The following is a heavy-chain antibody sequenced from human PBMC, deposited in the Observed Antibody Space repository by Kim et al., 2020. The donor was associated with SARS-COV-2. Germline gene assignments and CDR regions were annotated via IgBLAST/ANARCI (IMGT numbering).Heavy chain of an antibody. J-gene: IGHJ4*02. V-gene: IGHV3-11*01. D-gene: IGHD3-10*01. CDR3: ARARSMVRGVISPLGY. Sequence: VKGRFTISRDNAKNSLYLQMNSLRAEDTAVYYCARARSMVRGVISPLGYWGQGTLVTVSS.